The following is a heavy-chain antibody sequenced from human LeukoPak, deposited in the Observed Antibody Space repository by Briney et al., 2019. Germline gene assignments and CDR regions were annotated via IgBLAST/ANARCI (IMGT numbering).Heavy chain of an antibody. J-gene: IGHJ3*02. CDR3: ARLQSGGGIDI. Sequence: GESLKISCKGSGYRFTSYWIGWVRQMPGKGLEWMGIIFLGDPDTRYSPSFQGQVTISADKSNSTAYLQWSSLKASDTAMYYCARLQSGGGIDIWGQGTMVTVSS. D-gene: IGHD2-15*01. CDR1: GYRFTSYW. CDR2: IFLGDPDT. V-gene: IGHV5-51*01.